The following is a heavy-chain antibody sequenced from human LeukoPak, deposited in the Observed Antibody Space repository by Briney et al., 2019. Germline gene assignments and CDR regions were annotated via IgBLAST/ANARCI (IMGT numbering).Heavy chain of an antibody. V-gene: IGHV3-30*02. CDR2: IRYDGSNK. J-gene: IGHJ4*02. CDR1: GFTFSSYG. Sequence: GGSLRLSCAASGFTFSSYGMHWVRQAPGKGLEWVAFIRYDGSNKYYADSVKGRFTISRDNSKNTLYLQMNSLRAEDTAVYYCANVFGSLAAYDYWGQGTLVTVSS. D-gene: IGHD3-3*01. CDR3: ANVFGSLAAYDY.